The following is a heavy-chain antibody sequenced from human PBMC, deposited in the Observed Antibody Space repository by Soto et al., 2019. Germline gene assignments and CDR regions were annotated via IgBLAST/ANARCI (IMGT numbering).Heavy chain of an antibody. V-gene: IGHV3-9*01. D-gene: IGHD3-10*01. CDR2: INWNIVII. CDR3: AKDRGSGIYAANYYYYGMDV. CDR1: GFTFDDYA. J-gene: IGHJ6*02. Sequence: LRLSCAASGFTFDDYAMHWVRQAPGKGLEWVSGINWNIVIIGFADFVKGRFTISRATANTSFFLQLNSLRVEDTALYYFAKDRGSGIYAANYYYYGMDVWGQGTTVTVPS.